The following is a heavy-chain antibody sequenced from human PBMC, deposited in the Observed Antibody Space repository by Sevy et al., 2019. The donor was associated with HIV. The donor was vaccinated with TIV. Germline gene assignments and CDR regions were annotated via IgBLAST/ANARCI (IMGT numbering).Heavy chain of an antibody. J-gene: IGHJ5*01. CDR1: GDSVSSNGAA. CDR2: TYYRSKWYN. Sequence: SQTVSLTCAISGDSVSSNGAAWNWIRQSPSRGLEWLGRTYYRSKWYNNYAVSVKSRITINPDTSENQFSLHLDSMTPEDTAVYYTERAVTTWDGRGGNCFDSWGQGILVTVSS. CDR3: ERAVTTWDGRGGNCFDS. V-gene: IGHV6-1*01. D-gene: IGHD4-17*01.